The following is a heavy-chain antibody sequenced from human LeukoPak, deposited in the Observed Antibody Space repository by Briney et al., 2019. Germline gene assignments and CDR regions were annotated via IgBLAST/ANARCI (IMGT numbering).Heavy chain of an antibody. Sequence: GGSLRLSCAASGFTFSSYWMHWVRQAPGKGLVWVSRIKSDGTTNYADSVKGRFTISRDNAKNTLSLQMNSLRAEDTGVYYCARAPTEIGGYYPEYFRHWGEGTLVTVSS. V-gene: IGHV3-74*01. CDR1: GFTFSSYW. CDR2: IKSDGTT. D-gene: IGHD3-22*01. J-gene: IGHJ1*01. CDR3: ARAPTEIGGYYPEYFRH.